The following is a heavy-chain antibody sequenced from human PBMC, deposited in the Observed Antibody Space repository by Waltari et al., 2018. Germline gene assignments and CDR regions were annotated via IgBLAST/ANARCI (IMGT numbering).Heavy chain of an antibody. Sequence: EVQLLESGGGLVQPGGSLRLSCAASGFTFSSYALSWVRQAPGRGLEWVSAISGSGGSTDYADSVKGRFTISRDNSKNTLYLQMNSLRAEDTAVYYCAKEQRSRIAVAADLFDYWGQGTLVTVSS. CDR1: GFTFSSYA. CDR2: ISGSGGST. J-gene: IGHJ4*02. V-gene: IGHV3-23*01. CDR3: AKEQRSRIAVAADLFDY. D-gene: IGHD6-19*01.